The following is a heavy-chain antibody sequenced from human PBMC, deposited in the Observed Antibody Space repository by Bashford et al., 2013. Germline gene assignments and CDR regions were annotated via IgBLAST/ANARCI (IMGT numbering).Heavy chain of an antibody. CDR1: GGTFSSYA. CDR2: IIPIFGTA. CDR3: ASETGAPVLIHHRWFDP. D-gene: IGHD4/OR15-4a*01. Sequence: SVKVSCKASGGTFSSYAISWVRQAPGQGLEWMGGIIPIFGTANYAQKFQGRVTITADESTSTAYMELSSLRSEDTAVYYCASETGAPVLIHHRWFDPGAREPWSPSPQ. V-gene: IGHV1-69*13. J-gene: IGHJ5*02.